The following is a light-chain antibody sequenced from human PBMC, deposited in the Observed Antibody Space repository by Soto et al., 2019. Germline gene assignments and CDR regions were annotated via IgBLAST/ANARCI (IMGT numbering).Light chain of an antibody. J-gene: IGLJ2*01. Sequence: QSALTQAASVSGSPGQSITISCTGTSSDIGAYNFVSWYQQHPGKAPKLMLYDVNIRPSGVSNRFSGSKSGNTASLTISGLQAEDEADYYCTLWTSSTTMIFGGGTKLTVL. V-gene: IGLV2-14*03. CDR3: TLWTSSTTMI. CDR2: DVN. CDR1: SSDIGAYNF.